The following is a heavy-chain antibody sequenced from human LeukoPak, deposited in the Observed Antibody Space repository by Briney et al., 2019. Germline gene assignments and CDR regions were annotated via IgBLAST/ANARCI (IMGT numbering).Heavy chain of an antibody. Sequence: GGSLRLSCAASGFTFSSYGMHWVRQAPGKGLEWVAVISYDGSNKYYADSVKGRFTISRDNSKNTLYLQMNSLRAEDTAVCYCAKGNYGGKVLDYWGQGTLVTVSS. J-gene: IGHJ4*02. CDR2: ISYDGSNK. CDR3: AKGNYGGKVLDY. V-gene: IGHV3-30*18. CDR1: GFTFSSYG. D-gene: IGHD4-23*01.